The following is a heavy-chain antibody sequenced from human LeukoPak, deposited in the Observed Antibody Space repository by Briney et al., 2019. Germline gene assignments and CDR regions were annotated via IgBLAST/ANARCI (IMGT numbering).Heavy chain of an antibody. Sequence: PGGSLRLSCAASGFTFNTYSLNWVRQAPGKGPEGVASISHSSSHLSYAYSVKGRFTISRDNAKNSLYLQLDSLGADDTAVYYCSRQGYRNVGGEYYYPGLAVWGQGTTATVPS. CDR3: SRQGYRNVGGEYYYPGLAV. D-gene: IGHD5-12*01. V-gene: IGHV3-21*01. J-gene: IGHJ6*02. CDR2: ISHSSSHL. CDR1: GFTFNTYS.